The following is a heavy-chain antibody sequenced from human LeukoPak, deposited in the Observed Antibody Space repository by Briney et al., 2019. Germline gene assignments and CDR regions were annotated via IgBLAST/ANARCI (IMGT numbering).Heavy chain of an antibody. Sequence: GSLRLSCAASGFTFSSYSMNWVRQPPGKGLEWIGSIYYSGSTYYNPSLKSRVTISVDTSKNQFSLKLSSVTAADTAVYYCATHYSNLDYWGQGTLVTVSS. CDR2: IYYSGST. J-gene: IGHJ4*02. D-gene: IGHD4-4*01. V-gene: IGHV4-59*05. CDR1: GFTFSSYSMN. CDR3: ATHYSNLDY.